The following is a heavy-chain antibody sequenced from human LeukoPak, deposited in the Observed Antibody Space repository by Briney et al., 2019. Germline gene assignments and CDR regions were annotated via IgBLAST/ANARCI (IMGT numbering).Heavy chain of an antibody. J-gene: IGHJ4*02. Sequence: PGGSLRLSCAASGFTFSSYAMTWVRQAPGKGLEWVSTIGGSRGSTYYAESVKGRFTISRDNSKNTLYLQMNSLRVEDTAVYYCAKVTGGDMITYGGVDYWGQGTLVTVSS. CDR2: IGGSRGST. V-gene: IGHV3-23*01. CDR3: AKVTGGDMITYGGVDY. D-gene: IGHD3-16*01. CDR1: GFTFSSYA.